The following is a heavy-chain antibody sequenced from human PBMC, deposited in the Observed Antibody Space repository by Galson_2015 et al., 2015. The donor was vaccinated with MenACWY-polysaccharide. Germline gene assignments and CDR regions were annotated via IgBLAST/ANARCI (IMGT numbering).Heavy chain of an antibody. Sequence: SLRLSFSFSFFLFFNSFFLFFRQVPGKGLEWVGRIKSNPDGGSADYGAPVKGRFTISRDDSQNMLYLQMNSLQIEDTAVYYCWDSTDDFDYWGQGTLVTVSS. CDR2: IKSNPDGGSA. V-gene: IGHV3-15*01. J-gene: IGHJ4*02. CDR3: WDSTDDFDY. D-gene: IGHD1-26*01. CDR1: FFLFFNSF.